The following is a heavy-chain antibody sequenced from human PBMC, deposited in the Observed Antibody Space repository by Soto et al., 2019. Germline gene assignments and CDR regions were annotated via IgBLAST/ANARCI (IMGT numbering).Heavy chain of an antibody. J-gene: IGHJ2*01. CDR2: MSSDGSNA. Sequence: GGSLRLSCAASGFTFSRFGMHWVRQAPGKGLEWVAIMSSDGSNAYYADSVKGRFTVSRDNSQNTLYLQMNSLRTDDAAVYYCAKERYNYGNYWYFDLWGRGTLVTVSS. CDR3: AKERYNYGNYWYFDL. V-gene: IGHV3-30*18. D-gene: IGHD5-18*01. CDR1: GFTFSRFG.